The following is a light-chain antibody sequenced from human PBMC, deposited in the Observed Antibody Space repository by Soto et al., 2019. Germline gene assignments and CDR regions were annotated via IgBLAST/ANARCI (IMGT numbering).Light chain of an antibody. CDR1: QSVSSSY. Sequence: EIVLTQSPGTLSLSPVEIATLSFMASQSVSSSYLAWYQQKPGQAPRLLIYGASTRAAGVPVRFSGSGSGSEFTLTIDTLQSEDFAVYYCQQYHNWLPITFGQGTRLEIK. V-gene: IGKV3-15*01. CDR3: QQYHNWLPIT. CDR2: GAS. J-gene: IGKJ5*01.